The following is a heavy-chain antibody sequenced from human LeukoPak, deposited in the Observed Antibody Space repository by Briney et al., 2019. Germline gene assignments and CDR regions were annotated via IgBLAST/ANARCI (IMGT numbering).Heavy chain of an antibody. J-gene: IGHJ4*02. CDR3: ARRYCSGGSCYGAAGPVDY. CDR1: GFTFDDYG. D-gene: IGHD2-15*01. Sequence: PGGSLKLSCAASGFTFDDYGMSWVRQAPGKGLEWVSGINWNGGSTGYADSVKGRFTISRDNAKNPLYLQMNSLRAEDTALYHCARRYCSGGSCYGAAGPVDYWGQGTLVTVSS. CDR2: INWNGGST. V-gene: IGHV3-20*01.